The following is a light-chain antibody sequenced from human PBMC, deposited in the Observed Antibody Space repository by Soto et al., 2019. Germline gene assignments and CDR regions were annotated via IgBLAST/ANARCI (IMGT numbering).Light chain of an antibody. CDR1: QSVSSY. CDR2: DAS. CDR3: QQRSNWPPRIT. Sequence: EIVLTQSPATLSLSPGERATLSCRASQSVSSYLAWYQQKPGQAPRLLIYDASNRATGIPARFSGSGSGKDFPLTISSPEPEDFAVYYCQQRSNWPPRITFGQGTRLEIK. V-gene: IGKV3-11*01. J-gene: IGKJ5*01.